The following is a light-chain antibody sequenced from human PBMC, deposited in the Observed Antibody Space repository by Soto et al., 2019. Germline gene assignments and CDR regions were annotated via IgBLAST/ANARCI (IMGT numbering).Light chain of an antibody. J-gene: IGLJ2*01. CDR1: SSDVGRYNY. V-gene: IGLV2-14*01. Sequence: QSALTQPASVSGSPGQSITISCTGTSSDVGRYNYVSWFQQHPGKAPQLMIYDVSDRPSGVSDRFSGSKSGNTASLTISGLQAEDEADYYCSSYTSSSTRVFGGGTKVTVL. CDR3: SSYTSSSTRV. CDR2: DVS.